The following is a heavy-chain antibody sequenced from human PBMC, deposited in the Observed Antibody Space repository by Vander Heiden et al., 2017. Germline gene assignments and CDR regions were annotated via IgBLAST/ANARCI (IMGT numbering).Heavy chain of an antibody. V-gene: IGHV3-7*03. Sequence: VPLVAAGGGSVQPGEPLGLSWLASRFPLRRYGRAWVRHAPGEWPEWVANIKQDESEKYYVDSVKGRFIISRDNAKTSVYLQMNSLGAEDTAMYYCARDFEGSYGTGWDACDIWGQGTMVTVSS. CDR1: RFPLRRYG. CDR3: ARDFEGSYGTGWDACDI. CDR2: IKQDESEK. D-gene: IGHD3-10*01. J-gene: IGHJ3*02.